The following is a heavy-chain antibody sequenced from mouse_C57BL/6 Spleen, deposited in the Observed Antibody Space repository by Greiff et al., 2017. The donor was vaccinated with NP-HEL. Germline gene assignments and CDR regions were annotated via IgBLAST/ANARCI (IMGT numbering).Heavy chain of an antibody. D-gene: IGHD2-1*01. CDR3: ARWGGNYAHYYAMDY. V-gene: IGHV1-55*01. Sequence: QVQLQQPGAELVKPGASVKMSCKASGYTFTSYWITWVKQRPGQGLEWIGDIYPGSGSTNYNEKFKSKATLTVDTSSSTAYMQLSSLTSEDSAVYYCARWGGNYAHYYAMDYWGQGTSVTVSS. CDR2: IYPGSGST. J-gene: IGHJ4*01. CDR1: GYTFTSYW.